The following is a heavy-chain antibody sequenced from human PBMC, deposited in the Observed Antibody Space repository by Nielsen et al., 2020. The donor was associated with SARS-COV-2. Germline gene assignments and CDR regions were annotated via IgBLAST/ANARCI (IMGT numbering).Heavy chain of an antibody. Sequence: AGSLRLSCAASGFTFRTYSMNWVRQAPGKGLEWVSYISSGSSTIYYADSVKGRLTISRDNAKNSLYLQVNSLRAEDMTVYCCARASPMAAASIYYYFDFWGQGTQVTVSS. V-gene: IGHV3-48*01. CDR3: ARASPMAAASIYYYFDF. CDR1: GFTFRTYS. D-gene: IGHD6-13*01. CDR2: ISSGSSTI. J-gene: IGHJ4*02.